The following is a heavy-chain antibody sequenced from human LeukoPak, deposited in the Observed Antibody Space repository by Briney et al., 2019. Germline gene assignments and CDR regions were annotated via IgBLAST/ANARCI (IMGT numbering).Heavy chain of an antibody. V-gene: IGHV3-74*01. CDR1: GFTFSNYW. Sequence: PGGSLRLSCEVSGFTFSNYWMHWVRQPPGKGLVWVSRVNSDGSTTTYADSVKGRFTISRDNAKNTLYLQMNSLRAEDTAVYFCARDLSEYGWFGELYYWGQGTLVTVSS. CDR2: VNSDGSTT. D-gene: IGHD3-10*01. CDR3: ARDLSEYGWFGELYY. J-gene: IGHJ4*02.